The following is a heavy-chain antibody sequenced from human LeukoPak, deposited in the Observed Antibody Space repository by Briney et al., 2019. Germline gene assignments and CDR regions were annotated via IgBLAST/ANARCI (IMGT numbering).Heavy chain of an antibody. V-gene: IGHV4-61*01. CDR1: GGSVSSGSYS. CDR2: IYYSGST. CDR3: ARVRAVWGEPPGLYYYYYMDV. D-gene: IGHD3-16*01. J-gene: IGHJ6*03. Sequence: PSETLSLTCTVSGGSVSSGSYSWSWIRQPPGKGLEWIGYIYYSGSTNYNPSLKSRVTISVDTSKNQFSLKLSSVTAADTAVYYCARVRAVWGEPPGLYYYYYMDVWGKGTTVTVSS.